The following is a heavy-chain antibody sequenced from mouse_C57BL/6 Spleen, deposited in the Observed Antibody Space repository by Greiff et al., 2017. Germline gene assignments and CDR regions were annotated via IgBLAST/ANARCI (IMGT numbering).Heavy chain of an antibody. D-gene: IGHD1-1*01. CDR3: ARWEYYGSRPYAMDY. CDR2: IYPGSGST. V-gene: IGHV1-55*01. Sequence: QVQLQQPGAELVKPGASVKMSCKASGYTFTSYWITWVKQRPGQGLEWIGDIYPGSGSTNYNEKFKGKATLTVDKSSSTAYMQLSRLTSEDSAVXYCARWEYYGSRPYAMDYWGQGTSVTVSS. J-gene: IGHJ4*01. CDR1: GYTFTSYW.